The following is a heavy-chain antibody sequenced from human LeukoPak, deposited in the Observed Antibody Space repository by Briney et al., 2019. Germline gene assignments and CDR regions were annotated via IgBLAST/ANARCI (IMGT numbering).Heavy chain of an antibody. CDR1: AAPITSYY. D-gene: IGHD6-19*01. CDR2: IYYSGST. J-gene: IGHJ4*02. V-gene: IGHV4-59*01. Sequence: SETLSLTCTVSAAPITSYYWSWIRQPPGKGLEWIGYIYYSGSTNYNPSLKSRVTISVDTSKNQFSLKLSSVTAADTAVYYCARVEVAVAGALDYWGQGTLVTVSS. CDR3: ARVEVAVAGALDY.